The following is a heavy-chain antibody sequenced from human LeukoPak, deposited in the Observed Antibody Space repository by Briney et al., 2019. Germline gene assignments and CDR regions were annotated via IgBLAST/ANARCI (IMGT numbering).Heavy chain of an antibody. Sequence: AGSLRLSCAASGFTFSSYAMSWVRQAPGKGLEWVSAISGSGGSTYYADSVKGRFTISRDNSKSTLYLQMNCLRAEDTAVYYCAKFLPTHIVVANYYFDYWGQGTLVTVSS. V-gene: IGHV3-23*01. D-gene: IGHD2-21*01. J-gene: IGHJ4*02. CDR1: GFTFSSYA. CDR2: ISGSGGST. CDR3: AKFLPTHIVVANYYFDY.